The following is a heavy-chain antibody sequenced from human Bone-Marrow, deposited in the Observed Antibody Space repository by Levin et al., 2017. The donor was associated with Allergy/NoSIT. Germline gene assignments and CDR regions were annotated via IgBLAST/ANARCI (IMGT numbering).Heavy chain of an antibody. J-gene: IGHJ6*02. CDR3: ARNPMTSGGVYYYGMDV. V-gene: IGHV3-33*01. CDR1: GFTFSSYG. D-gene: IGHD3-16*01. CDR2: IWFDGSST. Sequence: GESLKISCAASGFTFSSYGMHWVRQAPGKGLEWVAVIWFDGSSTYYVDSVKGRFSISRDNSKNTLYLQMNSLRAEDTAVYYCARNPMTSGGVYYYGMDVWGQGTTVTVSS.